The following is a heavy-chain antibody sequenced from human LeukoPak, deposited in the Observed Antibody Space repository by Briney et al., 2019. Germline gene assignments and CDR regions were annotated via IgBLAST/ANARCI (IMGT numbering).Heavy chain of an antibody. V-gene: IGHV3-23*01. CDR1: GFTSGIYA. Sequence: GGSLRLSCAASGFTSGIYAVSWVRQAPGKGLEWVSAFSGGGDSYYADSVKGRFTISRDNSKKILYLQMNSLRAEDTAVYYCGKEVERHFDLKYWGQGTLVTFSS. CDR2: FSGGGDS. J-gene: IGHJ4*02. CDR3: GKEVERHFDLKY.